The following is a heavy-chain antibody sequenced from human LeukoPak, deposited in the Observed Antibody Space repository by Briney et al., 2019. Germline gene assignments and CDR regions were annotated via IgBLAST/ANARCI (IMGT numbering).Heavy chain of an antibody. CDR2: IYNSGST. D-gene: IGHD3-3*01. V-gene: IGHV4-39*01. Sequence: KPSETLSLTCTVSGGSISSGTYYWGWIRQPPGKGLEWIGSIYNSGSTYDNPSLKSRVTISVDTSKNQFSLKLSSVTAADTAVYYCASYDFWSGYTYDHWGQGTLVTVSS. J-gene: IGHJ4*02. CDR1: GGSISSGTYY. CDR3: ASYDFWSGYTYDH.